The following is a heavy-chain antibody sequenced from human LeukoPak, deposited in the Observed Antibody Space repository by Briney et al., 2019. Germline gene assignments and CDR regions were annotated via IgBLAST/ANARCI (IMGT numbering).Heavy chain of an antibody. CDR1: GGSISSYY. D-gene: IGHD2-15*01. V-gene: IGHV4-59*08. CDR2: IYYSGST. Sequence: SETLSLTCTVSGGSISSYYWSWIRQPPGKGLEWLGYIYYSGSTNYNPSLKSRVTISVDTSKNQFSLKLSSVTAADTAVYYCARRDVVVVAATYYYYYMDVWGKGTTVTVSS. J-gene: IGHJ6*03. CDR3: ARRDVVVVAATYYYYYMDV.